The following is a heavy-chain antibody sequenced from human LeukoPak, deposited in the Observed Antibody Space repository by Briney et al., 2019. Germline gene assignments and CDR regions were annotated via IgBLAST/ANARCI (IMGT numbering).Heavy chain of an antibody. J-gene: IGHJ5*02. CDR2: IYYSGST. Sequence: SETLSLTCTVSGGSISSYYWSWIRQPPGKGLEWIGYIYYSGSTNYNPSLKSRVTILVDTSKNQFSLKLTSVTAADTAVYYCAGDYGDFEGGFDPWDQGTLVTVSS. CDR3: AGDYGDFEGGFDP. CDR1: GGSISSYY. V-gene: IGHV4-59*01. D-gene: IGHD4-17*01.